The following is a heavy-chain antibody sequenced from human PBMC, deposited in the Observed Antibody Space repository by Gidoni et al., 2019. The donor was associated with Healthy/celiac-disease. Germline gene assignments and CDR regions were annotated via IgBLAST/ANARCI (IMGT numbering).Heavy chain of an antibody. J-gene: IGHJ4*02. V-gene: IGHV3-33*01. CDR2: IWYDGSNK. Sequence: QVQLVESGGGVVQPGRSLRLSCAASGFTFSSYGMPWVRQAPGKGLEWVAVIWYDGSNKYYADSVKGRFTISRDNSKNTLYLQMNSLRAEDTAVYYCARETRVHFDYWGQGTLVTVSS. CDR3: ARETRVHFDY. CDR1: GFTFSSYG.